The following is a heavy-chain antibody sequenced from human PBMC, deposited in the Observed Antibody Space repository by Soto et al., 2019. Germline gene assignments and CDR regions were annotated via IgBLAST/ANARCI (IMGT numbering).Heavy chain of an antibody. CDR2: IYPGDSDT. CDR1: GYSFTSYW. CDR3: ATTGIRFGESPTYGMDV. J-gene: IGHJ6*02. V-gene: IGHV5-51*01. D-gene: IGHD3-10*01. Sequence: GESLKISWKGSGYSFTSYWIGWVRQMPGKGLEWMGIIYPGDSDTRYSPSFQGQVTISADKSISTAYLQWSSLKASDTAMYYCATTGIRFGESPTYGMDVWGQGTTVTVSS.